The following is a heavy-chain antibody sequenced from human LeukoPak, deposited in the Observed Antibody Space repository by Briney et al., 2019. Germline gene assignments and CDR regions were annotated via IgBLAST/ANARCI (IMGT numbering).Heavy chain of an antibody. V-gene: IGHV3-7*01. J-gene: IGHJ5*01. D-gene: IGHD6-19*01. CDR3: GTAVSVAGDS. Sequence: PGGSLRLSCAASGFTFSTNWMSWFRQAPGKGPEWVAHIKPDGSETYYVDSVKGRFTISRDNAKNSLYLQMYSLRAEVTAVYYCGTAVSVAGDSWGQGTLVTVSS. CDR1: GFTFSTNW. CDR2: IKPDGSET.